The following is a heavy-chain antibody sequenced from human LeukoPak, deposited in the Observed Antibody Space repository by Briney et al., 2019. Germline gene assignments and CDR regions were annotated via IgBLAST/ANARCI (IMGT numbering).Heavy chain of an antibody. V-gene: IGHV3-64D*06. J-gene: IGHJ4*02. CDR2: ISGSGNGGSI. Sequence: PGGSLRLSCSASGFVFSIYTMYWVRQAPGKGPEYVSTISGSGNGGSIYYADSVKGRFTISRDDSKSILYLQMNGLRSEDTAAYYCVKDFGRVRGTPDSWGQGTLVTVSS. CDR1: GFVFSIYT. D-gene: IGHD3-16*01. CDR3: VKDFGRVRGTPDS.